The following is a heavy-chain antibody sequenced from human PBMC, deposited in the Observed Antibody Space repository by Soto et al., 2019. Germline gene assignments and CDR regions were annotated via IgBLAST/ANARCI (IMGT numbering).Heavy chain of an antibody. CDR1: GGSITSGGYY. Sequence: QVQLQESGPGLVKPSQTLSLTCTVSGGSITSGGYYWSWIRQHPGKGLEWIGYIYYSGSTYYNPSLKSRVTISVDTSKNHFSLKLSSVTAADTAGYYCARVSYYYESSGFCDYWGQGTLVTVSS. CDR2: IYYSGST. CDR3: ARVSYYYESSGFCDY. V-gene: IGHV4-31*03. D-gene: IGHD3-22*01. J-gene: IGHJ4*02.